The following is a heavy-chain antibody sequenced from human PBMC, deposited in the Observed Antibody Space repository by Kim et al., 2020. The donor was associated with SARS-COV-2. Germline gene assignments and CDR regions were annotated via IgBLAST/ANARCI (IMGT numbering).Heavy chain of an antibody. J-gene: IGHJ3*02. D-gene: IGHD3-10*01. CDR1: GFTFNVYY. CDR2: IDNRGSNI. V-gene: IGHV3-11*04. CDR3: ACTNYGSGSSSNAGVFDI. Sequence: GGSLRLSCAASGFTFNVYYMSWIRQTPGQGLEWVSYIDNRGSNIFYADSVQGRFTVSKDNAKTVYLQMNSQRAEDTDIYYCACTNYGSGSSSNAGVFDI.